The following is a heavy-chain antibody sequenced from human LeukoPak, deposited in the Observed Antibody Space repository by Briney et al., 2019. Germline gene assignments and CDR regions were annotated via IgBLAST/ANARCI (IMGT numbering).Heavy chain of an antibody. Sequence: GGSLRLSCAASGFTFSSYGMHWVRQAPGKGREGVAVIWYDGSNKYYADYVKGRFTISRDNSKNTLYLQMNSLRAEDTAVYYCARDRGYGSGSYFFYYYGMDVWGKGTTVTVSS. CDR3: ARDRGYGSGSYFFYYYGMDV. D-gene: IGHD3-10*01. CDR2: IWYDGSNK. J-gene: IGHJ6*04. CDR1: GFTFSSYG. V-gene: IGHV3-33*01.